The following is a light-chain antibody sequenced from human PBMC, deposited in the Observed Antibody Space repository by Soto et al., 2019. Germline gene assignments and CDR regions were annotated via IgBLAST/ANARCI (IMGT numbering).Light chain of an antibody. CDR1: QSLVHVDGNTY. CDR3: LQSTQFPWT. CDR2: EIS. V-gene: IGKV2-24*01. J-gene: IGKJ1*01. Sequence: DIVITQSPLASPVTLGQPASISCKSSQSLVHVDGNTYLSWLQQRPGQPPRLLIHEISNRVSGVPDRFSGSGAGTEFTLKISRVEAEDFGVYYCLQSTQFPWTFGQGTRVESK.